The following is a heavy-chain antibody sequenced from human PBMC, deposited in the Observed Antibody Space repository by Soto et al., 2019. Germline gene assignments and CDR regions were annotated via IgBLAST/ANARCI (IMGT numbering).Heavy chain of an antibody. V-gene: IGHV3-30*03. CDR2: ISYDGSNT. CDR3: ARYSGKYQGPIDY. Sequence: QVQLVESGGGVVQPGRSLRLSCAASGFTFSHYGIHWVRQAPGKGLEWLAVISYDGSNTHSADSVKGRFTVSRDNSKNTLYLQMNSLRAEDTAVYFCARYSGKYQGPIDYWGQGTLVTVSS. D-gene: IGHD1-26*01. CDR1: GFTFSHYG. J-gene: IGHJ4*02.